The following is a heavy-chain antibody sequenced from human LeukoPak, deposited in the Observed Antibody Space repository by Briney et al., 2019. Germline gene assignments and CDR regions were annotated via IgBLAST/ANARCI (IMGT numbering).Heavy chain of an antibody. CDR1: GFTFDDYG. V-gene: IGHV3-20*04. CDR3: ARDLTTSDN. J-gene: IGHJ4*02. CDR2: INWSGGRT. Sequence: GGSLRLSCAASGFTFDDYGMSWVRQSPGKGLEWVSGINWSGGRTGYADSLKGRFTISRDNAKNTLYLQMNSLRDEDTALYYCARDLTTSDNWGQGTLVTISS. D-gene: IGHD1/OR15-1a*01.